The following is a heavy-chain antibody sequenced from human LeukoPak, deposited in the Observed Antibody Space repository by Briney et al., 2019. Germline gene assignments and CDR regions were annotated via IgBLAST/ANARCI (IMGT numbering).Heavy chain of an antibody. Sequence: ASVKVSCKVSGYTLTELSMHWVRQAPGKGPEWMGGFDPEDGETIYAQKFQGRVTMTEDTSTDTAYMELSSLRSEDTAVYYCATFSVTAARYYYYYMDVWGKGTTVTVSS. CDR1: GYTLTELS. CDR2: FDPEDGET. J-gene: IGHJ6*03. D-gene: IGHD1-14*01. CDR3: ATFSVTAARYYYYYMDV. V-gene: IGHV1-24*01.